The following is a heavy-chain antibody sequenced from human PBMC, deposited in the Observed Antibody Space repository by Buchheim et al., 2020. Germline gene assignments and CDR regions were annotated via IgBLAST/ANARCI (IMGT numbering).Heavy chain of an antibody. V-gene: IGHV3-30*04. Sequence: QVQLVESGGGVVQPGRSLRLSCAASGFTFSSYAMHWVRQAPGKGLEWVAVISYDGSNKYYADSVKGRFTISRDNSQNTLYLQMNSLRAEDTAVYYCAKSQSGSGSYSAFDIWGQGT. CDR2: ISYDGSNK. J-gene: IGHJ3*02. CDR3: AKSQSGSGSYSAFDI. D-gene: IGHD1-26*01. CDR1: GFTFSSYA.